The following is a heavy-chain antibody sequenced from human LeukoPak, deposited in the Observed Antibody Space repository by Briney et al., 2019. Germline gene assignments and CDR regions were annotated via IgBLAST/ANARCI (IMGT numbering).Heavy chain of an antibody. CDR2: IDSDGSTT. CDR1: GFTFSGYW. V-gene: IGHV3-74*01. CDR3: ARGRDGYNCFDS. J-gene: IGHJ4*02. Sequence: GGSLRLSCAASGFTFSGYWMHWVRQAPGKGLVWVSRIDSDGSTTNYADSVKGRFTISRDNAKNTLYQQVNSLRAEDTAVYYCARGRDGYNCFDSWGQGTLVTVSS. D-gene: IGHD5-24*01.